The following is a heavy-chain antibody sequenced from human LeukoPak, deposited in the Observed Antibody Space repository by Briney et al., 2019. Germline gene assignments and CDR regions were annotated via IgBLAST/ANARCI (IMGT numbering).Heavy chain of an antibody. V-gene: IGHV1-18*01. CDR2: ISAY. CDR1: GYTFTSYG. D-gene: IGHD3-16*01. J-gene: IGHJ4*02. CDR3: ARFPPLGPLRLGEFIPFDY. Sequence: ASVKVSCTASGYTFTSYGISWVRQAPGQGLEWTGWISAYAQKLQGRVTMTTDTSTSTAYMELRSLRSDDTAVYYCARFPPLGPLRLGEFIPFDYWGQGTLVTVSS.